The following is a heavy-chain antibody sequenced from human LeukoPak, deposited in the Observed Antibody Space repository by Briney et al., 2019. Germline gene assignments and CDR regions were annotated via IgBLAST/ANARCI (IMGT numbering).Heavy chain of an antibody. V-gene: IGHV3-23*01. CDR1: SFSSSTYG. CDR3: AKCPNRSSFAS. Sequence: GGSLRLSCTVSSFSSSTYGMMRWVRQTPGMGLEWISAISGSGSGTYYADFVKGRFAVSRDNSKNTLFLELHNLTAQDTATYYCAKCPNRSSFASWGQGTLVIVSS. D-gene: IGHD3-10*01. J-gene: IGHJ5*01. CDR2: ISGSGSGT.